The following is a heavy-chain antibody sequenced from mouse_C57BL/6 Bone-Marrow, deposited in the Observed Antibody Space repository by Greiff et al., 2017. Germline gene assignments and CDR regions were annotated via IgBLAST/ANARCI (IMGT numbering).Heavy chain of an antibody. J-gene: IGHJ1*03. CDR3: ARKGSSYRYFDV. CDR1: GYTFTSYW. D-gene: IGHD1-1*01. V-gene: IGHV1-64*01. CDR2: IHPSSGST. Sequence: VQLQQPGAELVKPGASVKLSCKASGYTFTSYWMHWVKQRPGQGLEWIGLIHPSSGSTNYNEKFKSKATLTVDKSSSTAYMQLSSLTSEDSAVYYCARKGSSYRYFDVWGTGTTVTVSS.